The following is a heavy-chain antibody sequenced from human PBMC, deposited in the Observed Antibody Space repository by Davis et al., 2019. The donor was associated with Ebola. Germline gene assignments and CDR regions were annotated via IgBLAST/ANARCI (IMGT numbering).Heavy chain of an antibody. D-gene: IGHD2-8*02. J-gene: IGHJ4*02. CDR1: GFTFSASI. CDR2: IRSRVDNYAT. Sequence: PGGSLRLSCAASGFTFSASIFHWVRQASGKGLEWVGRIRSRVDNYATAYSASVKGRFTVSRDDLKNTAYLQMSSLKTDDTAVYYCVLQSCTGGFCTPGAYQQPHWGQGTPVTVSS. CDR3: VLQSCTGGFCTPGAYQQPH. V-gene: IGHV3-73*01.